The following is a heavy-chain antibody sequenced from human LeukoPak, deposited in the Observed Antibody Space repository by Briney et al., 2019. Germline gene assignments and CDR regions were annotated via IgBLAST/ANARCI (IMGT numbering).Heavy chain of an antibody. CDR2: INHSGST. Sequence: SETLSLTCAVYGGSFSGYYWGWIRQPPGKGLEWIGEINHSGSTNYNPSLKSRVTISVDTSKNQFSLKLSSVTAADTAVYYCARGPAGYGSGSYYKKGFDYWGQGTLVTVSS. CDR3: ARGPAGYGSGSYYKKGFDY. D-gene: IGHD3-10*01. V-gene: IGHV4-34*01. J-gene: IGHJ4*02. CDR1: GGSFSGYY.